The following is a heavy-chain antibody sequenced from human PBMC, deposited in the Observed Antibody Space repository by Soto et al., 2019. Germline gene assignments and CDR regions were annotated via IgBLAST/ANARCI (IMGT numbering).Heavy chain of an antibody. CDR3: AKVGYDTFGYYLRSFDC. CDR2: ISGSGNTI. CDR1: GFTFSTNA. Sequence: GGSLRLSCAASGFTFSTNAMSWVRQAPGMGLEFVSLISGSGNTIYYADSVKGRFTISRDNSKNTLSLQMNSLRAEDTAVYYCAKVGYDTFGYYLRSFDCWGQGTLVTVS. D-gene: IGHD3-3*01. J-gene: IGHJ4*02. V-gene: IGHV3-23*01.